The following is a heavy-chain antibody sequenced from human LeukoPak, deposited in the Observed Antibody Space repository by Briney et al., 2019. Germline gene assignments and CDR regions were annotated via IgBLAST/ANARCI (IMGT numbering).Heavy chain of an antibody. J-gene: IGHJ4*02. CDR2: IYYSGST. CDR1: GGSISSYY. D-gene: IGHD3-10*01. CDR3: ARTPYYYGSGGSTRFDY. Sequence: SETLSLTCTVSGGSISSYYWSWIRQPPGKGLEWIGYIYYSGSTYYNPSLKSRVTISVDTSKKQFSLKLSSVTAADTAVYYCARTPYYYGSGGSTRFDYWGQGTLVTVSS. V-gene: IGHV4-59*12.